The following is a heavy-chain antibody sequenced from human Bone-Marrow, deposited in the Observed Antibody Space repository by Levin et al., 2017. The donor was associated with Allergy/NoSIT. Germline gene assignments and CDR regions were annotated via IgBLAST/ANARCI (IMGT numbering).Heavy chain of an antibody. CDR2: IDESGFVT. CDR1: GFTFSTYA. D-gene: IGHD2/OR15-2a*01. Sequence: ASVKVSCAASGFTFSTYAMTWVRQVPGKGLEWVSSIDESGFVTYYGDSVKGRFTVSRDNSRNTLFLEMNSLRAEDTAFYYCAKLSHSGTVYWGQGTLVTVSS. J-gene: IGHJ4*02. CDR3: AKLSHSGTVY. V-gene: IGHV3-23*01.